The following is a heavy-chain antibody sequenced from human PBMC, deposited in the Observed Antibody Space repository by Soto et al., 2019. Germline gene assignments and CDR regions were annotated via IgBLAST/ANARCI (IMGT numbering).Heavy chain of an antibody. CDR1: GYTFSNYG. V-gene: IGHV1-18*01. D-gene: IGHD3-16*02. J-gene: IGHJ4*02. CDR3: ATEGPVWGSYRPSGPGDY. CDR2: ISLYSDGT. Sequence: ASVKVSCKTSGYTFSNYGITWVRQAPGQPLEWLGWISLYSDGTIYAQKFQGRVTMTEDTSTDTAYMELSSLRSEDTAVYYCATEGPVWGSYRPSGPGDYWGQGTLVTVSS.